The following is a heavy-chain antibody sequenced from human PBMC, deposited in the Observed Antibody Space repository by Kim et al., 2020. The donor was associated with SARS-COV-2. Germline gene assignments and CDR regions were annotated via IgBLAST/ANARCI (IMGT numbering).Heavy chain of an antibody. CDR2: ST. J-gene: IGHJ6*02. Sequence: STRCGDAVKGRFPISRDNAKNTLHLQMNSLRAEDTAVYFCARGIYYGMDVWGQGTTITVS. CDR3: ARGIYYGMDV. V-gene: IGHV3-74*01.